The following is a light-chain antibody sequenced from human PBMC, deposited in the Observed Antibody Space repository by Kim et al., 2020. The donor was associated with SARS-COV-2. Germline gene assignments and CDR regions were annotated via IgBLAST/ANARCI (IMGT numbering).Light chain of an antibody. J-gene: IGKJ4*01. Sequence: EIVLTQSPGTLSLSPGERATLSCRASQSVGSNYLAWYQQKPGQAPRLLIYDASNRATDIPDRFSGSGSGTDFTLTISRLEPEDYAVYFCQHYPGSTLTFGVGTKVDIK. CDR3: QHYPGSTLT. CDR1: QSVGSNY. V-gene: IGKV3-20*01. CDR2: DAS.